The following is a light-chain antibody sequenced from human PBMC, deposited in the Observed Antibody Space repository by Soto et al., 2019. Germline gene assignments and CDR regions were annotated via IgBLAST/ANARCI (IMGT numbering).Light chain of an antibody. Sequence: QSVLTQPPSVSGAPGQRVTISCTGSSSNIGAGYDVHWYQQLPGTAPKLLIYGNSNRPSGVPDRFSGSKSGTSASLAITGLQAEDEADYYCQSYDSSLRGLVFGTGTKLTDL. CDR1: SSNIGAGYD. CDR3: QSYDSSLRGLV. V-gene: IGLV1-40*01. J-gene: IGLJ1*01. CDR2: GNS.